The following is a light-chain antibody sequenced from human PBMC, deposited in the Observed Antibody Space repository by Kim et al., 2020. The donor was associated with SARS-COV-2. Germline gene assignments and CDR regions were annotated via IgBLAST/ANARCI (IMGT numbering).Light chain of an antibody. J-gene: IGKJ2*01. CDR3: QQSFSIPYT. V-gene: IGKV1-39*01. CDR2: AAS. CDR1: QSIGTY. Sequence: SVGDRVTVTCRSSQSIGTYLKWYQQRPGKAAKLLIYAASTVQSGVPSRFSGAGSGPQFTLSISSLQPEDFATYYCQQSFSIPYTFGQGTKREI.